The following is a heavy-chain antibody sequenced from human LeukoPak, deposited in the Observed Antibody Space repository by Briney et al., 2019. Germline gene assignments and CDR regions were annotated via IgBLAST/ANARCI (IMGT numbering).Heavy chain of an antibody. CDR2: TNSDGSST. D-gene: IGHD6-13*01. Sequence: GGSLRLSCAASGFTFSSYWMHWVRQAPGKGLVWVSRTNSDGSSTSYADSVKGRFTISRDNAKNTLYLQMNSLRADDTAVYYCASTLAGSSDYWGQGTLVTVSS. J-gene: IGHJ4*02. V-gene: IGHV3-74*01. CDR1: GFTFSSYW. CDR3: ASTLAGSSDY.